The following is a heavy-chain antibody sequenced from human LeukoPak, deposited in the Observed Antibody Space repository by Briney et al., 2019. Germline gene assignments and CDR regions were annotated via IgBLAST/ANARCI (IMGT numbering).Heavy chain of an antibody. D-gene: IGHD3-10*01. CDR2: IYQTGST. V-gene: IGHV4-39*01. Sequence: SETLSLTCTVSGASISRSNYYWAWIRQPPGKGLEWIGAIYQTGSTYYEPSLKSRVTISVDTSKNQFSLKLSSVTAADTAIYYCARSPGDYYMDVWGKGTTVTVSS. CDR3: ARSPGDYYMDV. J-gene: IGHJ6*03. CDR1: GASISRSNYY.